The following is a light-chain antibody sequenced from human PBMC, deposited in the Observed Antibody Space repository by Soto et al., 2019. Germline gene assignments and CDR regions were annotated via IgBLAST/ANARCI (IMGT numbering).Light chain of an antibody. CDR3: AAWDNSLNGDV. V-gene: IGLV1-44*01. Sequence: QLLLTQPPSASGTPGQRVAISCSGASSNIGSTRANWYRQLPGTAPKLLIYSDNQRPSGVPDRFSGSKSGTSASLAISGLQSEDEADYYCAAWDNSLNGDVFGTGTKLTVL. CDR2: SDN. CDR1: SSNIGSTR. J-gene: IGLJ1*01.